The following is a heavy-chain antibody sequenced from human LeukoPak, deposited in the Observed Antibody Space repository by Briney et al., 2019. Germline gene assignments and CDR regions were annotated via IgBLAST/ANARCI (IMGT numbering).Heavy chain of an antibody. J-gene: IGHJ6*03. CDR2: IIPIFGTA. CDR1: GGTFSSYA. D-gene: IGHD6-19*01. Sequence: SVKVSCKASGGTFSSYAISWVRQAPGQGLEWMGGIIPIFGTANYAQKFQGRVTITADKSTGTAYMELSSLRSEDTAVYYCARDRPWGAVAGTQDYYYYYMDVWGKGTTVTVSS. V-gene: IGHV1-69*06. CDR3: ARDRPWGAVAGTQDYYYYYMDV.